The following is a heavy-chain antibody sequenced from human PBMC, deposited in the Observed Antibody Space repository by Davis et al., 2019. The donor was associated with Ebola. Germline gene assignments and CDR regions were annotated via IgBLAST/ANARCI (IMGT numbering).Heavy chain of an antibody. V-gene: IGHV1-46*02. CDR2: INPSGGTT. CDR1: GYTFNIYY. Sequence: AASVKVSCEASGYTFNIYYMYWVRQAPGQGLEWMGIINPSGGTTSYAQKFQGRVTMTRDTSTSTVYMELISLRSEDTAVYYCASPGIAAGAPRYWGQGTLVTVSS. D-gene: IGHD6-13*01. J-gene: IGHJ4*02. CDR3: ASPGIAAGAPRY.